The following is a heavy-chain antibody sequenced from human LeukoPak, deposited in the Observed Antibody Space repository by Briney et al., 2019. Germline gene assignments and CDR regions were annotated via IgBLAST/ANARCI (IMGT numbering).Heavy chain of an antibody. CDR2: TQDDESNK. CDR3: AKQMTERPHYYYMDV. CDR1: GFIFSSSG. V-gene: IGHV3-30*02. J-gene: IGHJ6*03. Sequence: PGGSLRLSCAASGFIFSSSGMHWVRQAPGKGLEWVAFTQDDESNKYYSDSVKGRFTISRDNSKNTLFLKMSSLRPEDTALYYCAKQMTERPHYYYMDVWGRGTTVTVSS.